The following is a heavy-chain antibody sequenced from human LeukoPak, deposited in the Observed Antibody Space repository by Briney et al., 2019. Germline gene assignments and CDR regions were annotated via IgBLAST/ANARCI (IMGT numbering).Heavy chain of an antibody. J-gene: IGHJ4*02. CDR3: ARVNPALSYDY. CDR2: INPSGGST. D-gene: IGHD1-14*01. Sequence: ASVRVSCKASGYTFTSYCMHWVRQAPGQGLEWMGIINPSGGSTSYAQKFQGRVTMTRDTSTSTVYMELSSLRSEDTAVYYCARVNPALSYDYWGQGTLVTVSS. V-gene: IGHV1-46*01. CDR1: GYTFTSYC.